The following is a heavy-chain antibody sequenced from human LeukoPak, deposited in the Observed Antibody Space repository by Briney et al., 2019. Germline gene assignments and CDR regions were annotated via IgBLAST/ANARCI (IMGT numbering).Heavy chain of an antibody. Sequence: GASVKVSCKASGYTFTSHDINWVRQATGQGLEWMGWMNPNSGNTGYAQKFQGRVTMTRNTSISTAYMELSSLRSEDTAVYYCARGRLELLVYYYYYYMDVWGKGTTVTISS. V-gene: IGHV1-8*02. CDR2: MNPNSGNT. CDR1: GYTFTSHD. D-gene: IGHD6-6*01. CDR3: ARGRLELLVYYYYYYMDV. J-gene: IGHJ6*03.